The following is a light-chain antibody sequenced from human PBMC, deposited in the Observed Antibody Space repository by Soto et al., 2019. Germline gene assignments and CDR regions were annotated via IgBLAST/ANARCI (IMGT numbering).Light chain of an antibody. V-gene: IGLV1-44*01. CDR3: AAWDDSLNGYV. J-gene: IGLJ1*01. CDR2: FNI. CDR1: SSNIGSNT. Sequence: QAVLYQPPSGSRTPGQKVTSSCSGSSSNIGSNTVSWYQQFPGTAPKLLIYFNIQRPSGVPDRFSGSKSGTSASLAISGLQSEDEADYYCAAWDDSLNGYVFGTGTKVTVL.